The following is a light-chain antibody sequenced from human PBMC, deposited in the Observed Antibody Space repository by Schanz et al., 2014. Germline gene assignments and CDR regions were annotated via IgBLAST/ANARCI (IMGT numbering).Light chain of an antibody. CDR3: SSYAGSNNLV. V-gene: IGLV2-8*01. Sequence: QSALTQPPSASGSPGQSVTISCTGTGSDVGGYNYVSWYQQHPGKAPKLMIYEVSKRPSGVPDRFSGSKSGNTASLTVSGLQDEDEAHYYCSSYAGSNNLVFGGGTKLTVL. CDR1: GSDVGGYNY. CDR2: EVS. J-gene: IGLJ3*02.